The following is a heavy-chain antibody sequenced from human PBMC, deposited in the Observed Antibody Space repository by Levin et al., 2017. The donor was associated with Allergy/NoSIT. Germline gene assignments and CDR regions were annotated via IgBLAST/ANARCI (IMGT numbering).Heavy chain of an antibody. J-gene: IGHJ3*02. CDR3: ARSSYYDILTGYYDDAFDI. V-gene: IGHV4-59*01. Sequence: PGGSLRLSCTVSGGSISSYYWSWIRQPPGKGLEWIGYIYYSGSTNYNPSLKSRVTISVDTSKNQFSLKLSSVTAADTAVYYCARSSYYDILTGYYDDAFDIWGQGTMVTVSS. D-gene: IGHD3-9*01. CDR2: IYYSGST. CDR1: GGSISSYY.